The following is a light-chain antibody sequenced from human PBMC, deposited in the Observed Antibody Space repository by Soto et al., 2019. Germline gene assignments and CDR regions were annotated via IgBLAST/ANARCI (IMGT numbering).Light chain of an antibody. V-gene: IGKV3-15*01. CDR2: GAS. J-gene: IGKJ5*01. Sequence: EIVLMQSPGILSLSPGERATFSCRASQSVSSNLAWYQQKPGQAPRLLIYGASTRATGIPARFSGSGSGTEFTLTISSLQSEDFAVYYCQQYNNWPPITFGQGTRLEIK. CDR1: QSVSSN. CDR3: QQYNNWPPIT.